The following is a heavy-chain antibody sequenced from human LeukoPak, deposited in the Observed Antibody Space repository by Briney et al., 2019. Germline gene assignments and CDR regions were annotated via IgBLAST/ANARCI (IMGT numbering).Heavy chain of an antibody. V-gene: IGHV6-1*01. CDR1: GDSVSSNSAA. CDR3: ARVTGYYDSSGYRWDAFDI. D-gene: IGHD3-22*01. CDR2: TYYRSKWYN. J-gene: IGHJ3*02. Sequence: SQTLSLTCAFSGDSVSSNSAAWNWIRQSPSRGLEWLGRTYYRSKWYNDYAVSVKSRITINPDTSKNQFSLQLNSVPPEDTAVYYCARVTGYYDSSGYRWDAFDIWGQGTMVTVSS.